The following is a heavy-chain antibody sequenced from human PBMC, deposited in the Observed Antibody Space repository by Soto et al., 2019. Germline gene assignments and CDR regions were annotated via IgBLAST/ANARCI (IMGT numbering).Heavy chain of an antibody. CDR1: GFSVSTSH. Sequence: PGGSLRLSCAAAGFSVSTSHISWVRQAPGKGLEWVSVIYSGGATHYAVSVKGRLIISRDKSKNTLFLQMNSLRAEDTAVYYCAKGGYNYGFLFDCWGQGTLVTVSS. V-gene: IGHV3-53*01. J-gene: IGHJ4*02. CDR3: AKGGYNYGFLFDC. D-gene: IGHD5-18*01. CDR2: IYSGGAT.